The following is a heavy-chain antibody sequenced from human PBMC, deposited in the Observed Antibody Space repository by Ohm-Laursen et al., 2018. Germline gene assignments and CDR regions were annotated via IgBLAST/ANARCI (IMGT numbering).Heavy chain of an antibody. CDR2: MYYSGNT. V-gene: IGHV4-39*01. CDR1: GGSISSYY. Sequence: SDTLSLTCPVSGGSISSYYWGWIRQPPGKGLEWIGGMYYSGNTYYNPSLKSRVTIAVDTSKNQFSLKLSSVTAADTSVYYCATSNNWYYFDYWGQGTLVTVSS. J-gene: IGHJ4*02. CDR3: ATSNNWYYFDY. D-gene: IGHD6-13*01.